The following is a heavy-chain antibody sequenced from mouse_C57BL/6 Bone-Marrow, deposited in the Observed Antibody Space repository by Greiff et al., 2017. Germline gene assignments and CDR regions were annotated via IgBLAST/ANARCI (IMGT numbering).Heavy chain of an antibody. D-gene: IGHD1-1*01. CDR3: TRGDYYGSSPLAY. Sequence: QVQLQQSGAELVRPGASVTLSCKASGYTFTDYEMHWVKQTPVHGLEWIGAIDPETGGTAYNQKFKGKAILTADKSSSTAYMELRSLTSEDSAVSYCTRGDYYGSSPLAYWGQGTLVTVSA. CDR2: IDPETGGT. J-gene: IGHJ3*01. V-gene: IGHV1-15*01. CDR1: GYTFTDYE.